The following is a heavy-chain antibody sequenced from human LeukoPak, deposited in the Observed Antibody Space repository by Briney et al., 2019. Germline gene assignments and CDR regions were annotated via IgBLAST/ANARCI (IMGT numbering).Heavy chain of an antibody. CDR2: ISSCGNTI. J-gene: IGHJ4*02. Sequence: GGSLRLSCAASGFTLSSYGMNWVRQAPGKGLEWVSYISSCGNTIYYADSVKGRFTISRDSAKNSLHLQMNSLRAEDTAVYYCARDDPRGCSGGSCYLDYWGQGTLVTVSS. V-gene: IGHV3-48*03. D-gene: IGHD2-15*01. CDR3: ARDDPRGCSGGSCYLDY. CDR1: GFTLSSYG.